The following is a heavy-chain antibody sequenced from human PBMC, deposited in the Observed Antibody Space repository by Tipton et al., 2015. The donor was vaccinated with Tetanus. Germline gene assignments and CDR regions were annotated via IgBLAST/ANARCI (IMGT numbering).Heavy chain of an antibody. V-gene: IGHV4-59*01. CDR1: GGSMNSYY. Sequence: GLVKPSETLSLICTVSGGSMNSYYWSWIRQPPGKGLEWIGYIYYTGSTNYNPALRSRVTISMDTSKNQISLNLTSVTAADTAVYFCARRSYCTSTRCFDAFDLWGPGTRVTVSS. J-gene: IGHJ3*01. D-gene: IGHD2-8*01. CDR3: ARRSYCTSTRCFDAFDL. CDR2: IYYTGST.